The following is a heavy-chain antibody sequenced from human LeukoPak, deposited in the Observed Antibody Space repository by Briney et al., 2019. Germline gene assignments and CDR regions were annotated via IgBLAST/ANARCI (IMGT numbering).Heavy chain of an antibody. Sequence: PSETLSLTCTVSGGSISSSSYYWGWIRQPPGKGLEWIGSIYHSGSTYYNPSLKSRVTISVDTSKNQFSLKLSSVTAADTAVYYCARSDVWNYESYFQHWGQGTLVTVSS. CDR2: IYHSGST. CDR3: ARSDVWNYESYFQH. D-gene: IGHD1-7*01. CDR1: GGSISSSSYY. J-gene: IGHJ1*01. V-gene: IGHV4-39*07.